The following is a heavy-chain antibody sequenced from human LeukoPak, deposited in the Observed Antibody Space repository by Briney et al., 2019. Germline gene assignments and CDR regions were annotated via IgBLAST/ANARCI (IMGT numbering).Heavy chain of an antibody. CDR3: VRNLVAGGGYYYGMDV. D-gene: IGHD6-6*01. V-gene: IGHV5-51*01. J-gene: IGHJ6*02. CDR2: IYPGDSDT. CDR1: GYSFTSYW. Sequence: GESLKISCKGSGYSFTSYWIGWVRQMPGKGLEWMGIIYPGDSDTRYSPSFQGQVTISADKSISTAYLQWSSLKASDTAMYYCVRNLVAGGGYYYGMDVWGQGTTVTVSS.